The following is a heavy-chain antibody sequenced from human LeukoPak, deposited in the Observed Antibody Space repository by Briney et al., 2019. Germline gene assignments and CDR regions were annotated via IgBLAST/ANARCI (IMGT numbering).Heavy chain of an antibody. J-gene: IGHJ4*02. V-gene: IGHV3-66*01. CDR3: ARIKRENIAAAGTVDY. CDR2: IYSGGST. D-gene: IGHD6-13*01. CDR1: GFTVSSNY. Sequence: GGSLRLSCAASGFTVSSNYMSWVRQAPGKGLEWVSVIYSGGSTYYADSVKGRFTISRDNSKNTLYLQMNSLRAEDTAVYYCARIKRENIAAAGTVDYWGQGTLVTVSP.